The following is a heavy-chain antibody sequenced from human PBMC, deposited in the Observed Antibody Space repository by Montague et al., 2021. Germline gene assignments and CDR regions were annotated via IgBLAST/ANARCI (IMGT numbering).Heavy chain of an antibody. CDR3: ARSAFAAALDP. CDR1: GFTFSKYW. J-gene: IGHJ5*02. Sequence: SLRLSCAASGFTFSKYWMHWVRQAPGKGLVWVSHIKYDGSRTGYADSVKGRFTISRDNAKTTLYLQMNRLRVDDTAVDYCARSAFAAALDPWGQGNLVTVSS. CDR2: IKYDGSRT. V-gene: IGHV3-74*01. D-gene: IGHD6-25*01.